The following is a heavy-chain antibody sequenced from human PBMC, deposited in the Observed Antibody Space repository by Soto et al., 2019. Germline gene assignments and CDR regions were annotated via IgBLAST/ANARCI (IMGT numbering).Heavy chain of an antibody. CDR3: VRARATDSRPDY. J-gene: IGHJ4*02. CDR2: IYYSGST. D-gene: IGHD3-22*01. V-gene: IGHV4-59*01. Sequence: SETLVLTCPVSCGSISSYYWSCVWQPPGKGLEWIGYIYYSGSTNYNPSLKSRVTISVDTSKNQFSLKLSSVTAADTAVYYCVRARATDSRPDYWGQGSLVTVSS. CDR1: CGSISSYY.